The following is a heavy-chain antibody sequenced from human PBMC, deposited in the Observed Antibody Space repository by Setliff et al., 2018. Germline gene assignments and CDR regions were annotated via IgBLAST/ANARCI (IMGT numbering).Heavy chain of an antibody. CDR1: GGTFSSYA. D-gene: IGHD6-19*01. CDR3: ARTPPNRGLSNGWYVDY. CDR2: IIPIFGTA. Sequence: SVKVSCKASGGTFSSYAISWVRQAPGQGLEWMGGIIPIFGTANYAQKLQGRVTLTTDTPTTTAYMDLRGLRSDDTAVYYCARTPPNRGLSNGWYVDYWGQGALVTVSS. V-gene: IGHV1-69*05. J-gene: IGHJ4*02.